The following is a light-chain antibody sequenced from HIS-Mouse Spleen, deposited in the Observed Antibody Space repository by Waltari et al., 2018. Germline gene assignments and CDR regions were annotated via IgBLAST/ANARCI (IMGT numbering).Light chain of an antibody. Sequence: SYVLTQPPSVSVAPGKTARITCGGNNIGSKSVHWYQQKPGQAPVLVVYDDRDRPSGIPGRFSGSKSGNTATLTISRVEAGDEADYYCQVWDSSSDHVVFGGGTKLTVL. J-gene: IGLJ2*01. CDR3: QVWDSSSDHVV. CDR2: DDR. V-gene: IGLV3-21*03. CDR1: NIGSKS.